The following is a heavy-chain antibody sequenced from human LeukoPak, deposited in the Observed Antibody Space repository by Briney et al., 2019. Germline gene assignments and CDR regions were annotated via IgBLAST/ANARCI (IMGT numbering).Heavy chain of an antibody. V-gene: IGHV3-30-3*01. CDR2: ISYDGSNK. CDR1: GFTFSSYA. J-gene: IGHJ4*02. D-gene: IGHD3-10*01. Sequence: GGSQRLSCAASGFTFSSYAMHWVRQAPGKGLEWVAVISYDGSNKYYADSVKGRFTISRDNSKNTLYLQMNSLRAEDTAVYYCAREQMYYYGSGSYFDYWGQGTLVTVSS. CDR3: AREQMYYYGSGSYFDY.